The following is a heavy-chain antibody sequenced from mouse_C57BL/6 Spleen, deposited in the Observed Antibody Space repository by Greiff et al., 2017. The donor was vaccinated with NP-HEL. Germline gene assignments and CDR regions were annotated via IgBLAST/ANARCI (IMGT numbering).Heavy chain of an antibody. V-gene: IGHV1-52*01. CDR2: IDPSDSET. CDR3: ARSSYDASSYFDY. D-gene: IGHD2-12*01. CDR1: GYTFTSYW. Sequence: QVQLQQPGAELVRPGSSVKLSCKASGYTFTSYWMHWVKQRPIQGLEWIGNIDPSDSETHYNQKFKDKATLTVDKSSSTAYMQLSSLTSEDSAVYYCARSSYDASSYFDYWGQGTTLTVSS. J-gene: IGHJ2*01.